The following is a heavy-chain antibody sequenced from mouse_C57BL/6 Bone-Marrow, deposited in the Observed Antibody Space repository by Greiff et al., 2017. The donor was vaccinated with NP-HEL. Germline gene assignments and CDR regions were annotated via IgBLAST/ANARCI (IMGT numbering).Heavy chain of an antibody. V-gene: IGHV1-82*01. CDR1: GYAFSSSW. CDR3: AAYSPRDFED. J-gene: IGHJ2*01. D-gene: IGHD2-12*01. Sequence: QVQLQQSGPELVKPGASVKISCKASGYAFSSSWMNWVKQRPGKGLEWIGRIYPGDGDTNYNGKFKGKATLTAAKSSSTAYMQLSSLTSEDSAVYFCAAYSPRDFEDWGQGTTLTVSS. CDR2: IYPGDGDT.